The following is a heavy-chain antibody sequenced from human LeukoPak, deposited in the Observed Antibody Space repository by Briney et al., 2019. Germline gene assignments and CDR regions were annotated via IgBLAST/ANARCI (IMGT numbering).Heavy chain of an antibody. CDR3: GRGGIAAAASGIDY. D-gene: IGHD6-13*01. J-gene: IGHJ4*02. CDR1: GGSISSGGYS. V-gene: IGHV4-30-2*01. CDR2: IYQNGNT. Sequence: SQTLSLTCAVSGGSISSGGYSWSWIRQPPGKGLEWIGYIYQNGNTYYNPSLKSRVTISVDRSKNQFSLNLSSVTAADTAVYYCGRGGIAAAASGIDYWGQGTLVAVSS.